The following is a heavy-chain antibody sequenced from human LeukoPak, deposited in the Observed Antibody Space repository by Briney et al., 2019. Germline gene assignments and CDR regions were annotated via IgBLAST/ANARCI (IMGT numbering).Heavy chain of an antibody. J-gene: IGHJ4*02. Sequence: SETLSLTCTVSGGSISSYYWSWIRQPPGKGLEWIGYIYYSGSTNHNPSLKSRVTISVDTSKNQFSLKLSSVTAADTAVYYCARVGAAAGPEYFDYWGQGTLVTVSS. CDR3: ARVGAAAGPEYFDY. CDR1: GGSISSYY. CDR2: IYYSGST. D-gene: IGHD6-13*01. V-gene: IGHV4-59*08.